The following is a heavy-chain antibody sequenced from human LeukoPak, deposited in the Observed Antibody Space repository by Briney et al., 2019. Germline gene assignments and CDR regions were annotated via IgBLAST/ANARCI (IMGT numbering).Heavy chain of an antibody. CDR2: IYYTGAA. V-gene: IGHV4-59*01. J-gene: IGHJ5*02. Sequence: SETLSLTCTVSGGSISGYFWGWIRQPPGEGLEFIGYIYYTGAASYKPSLSSRVTMSVDTSKNQFSLKLSSVTAADTAVYYCARLEAYYDILTGYNINWFDPWGQGTLVTVSS. CDR3: ARLEAYYDILTGYNINWFDP. CDR1: GGSISGYF. D-gene: IGHD3-9*01.